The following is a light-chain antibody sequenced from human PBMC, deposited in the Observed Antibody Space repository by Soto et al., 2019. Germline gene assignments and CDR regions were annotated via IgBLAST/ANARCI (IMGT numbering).Light chain of an antibody. CDR3: ASWQDSLGTVL. Sequence: QSVLTQPPSASGTPGQRVTISCSGSGSNIGSYAVNWYQQFPGTAPKLLIYTNNQRPSGVPGRFAGSKSATSASLAISGLESEDEDHYYCASWQDSLGTVLFGGGTKLTVL. J-gene: IGLJ2*01. CDR1: GSNIGSYA. V-gene: IGLV1-44*01. CDR2: TNN.